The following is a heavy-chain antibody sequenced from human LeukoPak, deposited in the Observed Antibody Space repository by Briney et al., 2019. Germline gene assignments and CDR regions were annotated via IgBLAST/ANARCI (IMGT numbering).Heavy chain of an antibody. D-gene: IGHD6-13*01. J-gene: IGHJ3*02. CDR2: IYPGNSDI. CDR3: ARRGSSSDDAFDI. CDR1: GYSFASYW. V-gene: IGHV5-51*01. Sequence: GESLKISCKGSGYSFASYWIAWVRQMPGKGLEWMGVIYPGNSDITYSPSFQGQVTISADKSVSTAYLHWSSLKASDTAIYYCARRGSSSDDAFDIWGQGTMVTVSS.